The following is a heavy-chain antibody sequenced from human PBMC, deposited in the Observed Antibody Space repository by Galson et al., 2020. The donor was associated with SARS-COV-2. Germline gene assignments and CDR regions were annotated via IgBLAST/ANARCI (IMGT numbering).Heavy chain of an antibody. CDR2: ISTTDNT. Sequence: GESLKISCASAAFTVSSKYVNWVRQAPGKGLEWVSVISTTDNTYYADSVKGRFTISRDNSKNTVYLQMNSLRAEDTAMYYCAREGSSGDYPGAFDIWGRGTMVTVSS. V-gene: IGHV3-53*01. CDR3: AREGSSGDYPGAFDI. J-gene: IGHJ3*02. D-gene: IGHD3-22*01. CDR1: AFTVSSKY.